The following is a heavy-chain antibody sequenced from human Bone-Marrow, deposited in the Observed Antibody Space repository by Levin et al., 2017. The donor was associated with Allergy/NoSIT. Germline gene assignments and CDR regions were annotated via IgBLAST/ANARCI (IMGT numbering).Heavy chain of an antibody. D-gene: IGHD5-24*01. Sequence: GESLKISCAASGFTFSSYAMSWVRQAPGKGLEWVSAISGSGGSTYYADSVKGRFTISRDNSKNTLYLQMNSLRAEDTAVYYCAKGTRWLQLIYFDDWGQGTLVTVSS. CDR1: GFTFSSYA. CDR2: ISGSGGST. J-gene: IGHJ4*02. V-gene: IGHV3-23*01. CDR3: AKGTRWLQLIYFDD.